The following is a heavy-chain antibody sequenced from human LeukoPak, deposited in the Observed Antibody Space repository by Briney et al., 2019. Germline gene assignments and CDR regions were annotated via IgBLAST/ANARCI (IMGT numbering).Heavy chain of an antibody. J-gene: IGHJ4*02. CDR3: ARGGQQLVPDY. CDR2: INSDGSST. CDR1: GFTFSSYW. Sequence: PGGSLRLSCAASGFTFSSYWMHWVRQAPGKGLVWVSRINSDGSSTSYADSVKGRFTISRDNAKNTLYLQMNSLRAEDTAVYYCARGGQQLVPDYWGQGTLVTVSS. V-gene: IGHV3-74*01. D-gene: IGHD6-13*01.